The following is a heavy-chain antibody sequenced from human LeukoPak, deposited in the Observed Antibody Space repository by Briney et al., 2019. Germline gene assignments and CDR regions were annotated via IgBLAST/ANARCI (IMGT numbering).Heavy chain of an antibody. CDR2: ISGSGGST. D-gene: IGHD6-19*01. Sequence: GGSLRLSCAASGFTFSSYAMSWVRQAPGKGLEWVSGISGSGGSTYYADSVKGRFTISRDNSKNTLYLQMNSLRAEDTAVYYCARVGEVSSGWYYNYWGQGTLVTVSS. CDR1: GFTFSSYA. CDR3: ARVGEVSSGWYYNY. J-gene: IGHJ4*02. V-gene: IGHV3-23*01.